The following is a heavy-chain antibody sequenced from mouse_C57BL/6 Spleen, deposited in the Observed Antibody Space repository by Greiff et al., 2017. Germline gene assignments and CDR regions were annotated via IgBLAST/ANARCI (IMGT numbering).Heavy chain of an antibody. D-gene: IGHD1-1*01. CDR3: ARRDYYGSFWFAY. V-gene: IGHV5-17*01. Sequence: DVMLVASGGGLVKPGGSLQLSCAASRFTFSDYGMHWVRQAPEKGLEWVAYISSGSSTIYYADQVKGRFTISRDNAKNPLFLQQTSLRSEDTAMYYGARRDYYGSFWFAYWGQGTLVTVSA. CDR2: ISSGSSTI. CDR1: RFTFSDYG. J-gene: IGHJ3*01.